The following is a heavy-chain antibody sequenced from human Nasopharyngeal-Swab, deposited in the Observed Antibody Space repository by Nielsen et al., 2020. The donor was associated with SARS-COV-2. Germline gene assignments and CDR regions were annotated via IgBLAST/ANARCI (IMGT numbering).Heavy chain of an antibody. CDR1: GFSFSTYS. D-gene: IGHD2-21*01. CDR2: ITNTGSTV. J-gene: IGHJ5*02. CDR3: ARDPGSPYSFRWFDL. Sequence: GGSLRLSCAASGFSFSTYSMNWVRQAPGKGLEWVSYITNTGSTVYYADSVKGRFTVSRDNAKDSLYLQMNSLRAEDTAVYYCARDPGSPYSFRWFDLWGQGTLVTVSS. V-gene: IGHV3-48*04.